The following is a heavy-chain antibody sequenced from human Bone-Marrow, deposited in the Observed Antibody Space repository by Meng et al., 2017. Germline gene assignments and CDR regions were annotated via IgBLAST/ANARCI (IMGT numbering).Heavy chain of an antibody. J-gene: IGHJ4*02. CDR1: GGSISSYY. CDR3: ARWPEWLGYFDY. V-gene: IGHV4-59*01. CDR2: IYYSGST. Sequence: QVHLQESGPGLVKPSETLSLTCTVSGGSISSYYWSWIRQPPGKGVEWIGYIYYSGSTNYNPSLKSRVTISVDTSKNQFSLKLSSVTAADTAVYYCARWPEWLGYFDYWGQGTLVTVSS. D-gene: IGHD3-3*01.